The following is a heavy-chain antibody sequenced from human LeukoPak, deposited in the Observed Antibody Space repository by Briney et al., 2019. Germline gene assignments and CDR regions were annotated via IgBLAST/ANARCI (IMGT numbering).Heavy chain of an antibody. D-gene: IGHD5-18*01. CDR1: GYTFTGYY. CDR3: ARDLDGYSYGYCFDY. CDR2: INPNSGGT. J-gene: IGHJ4*02. V-gene: IGHV1-2*06. Sequence: ASXXVSCKASGYTFTGYYMHWVRQAPGQGLEWMGRINPNSGGTNYAQKFQGRGNITRDTSISTAYMELSRLRSDDTAVYYCARDLDGYSYGYCFDYWGQGTLVTVSS.